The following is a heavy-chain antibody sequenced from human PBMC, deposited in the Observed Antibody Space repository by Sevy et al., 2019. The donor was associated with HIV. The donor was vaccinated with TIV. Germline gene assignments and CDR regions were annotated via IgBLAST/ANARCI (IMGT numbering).Heavy chain of an antibody. D-gene: IGHD2-2*01. CDR3: ARHCSSSSCSHAFDI. J-gene: IGHJ3*02. CDR2: INHSGST. CDR1: GGSFSGYY. V-gene: IGHV4-34*01. Sequence: SETLSLTCAVYGGSFSGYYWSWIRQPPGKGLEWVGEINHSGSTNYNPSLKSRVTISVDTSNNQFSRKLGSVTAADTAEYYCARHCSSSSCSHAFDIWGQGTMVTVSS.